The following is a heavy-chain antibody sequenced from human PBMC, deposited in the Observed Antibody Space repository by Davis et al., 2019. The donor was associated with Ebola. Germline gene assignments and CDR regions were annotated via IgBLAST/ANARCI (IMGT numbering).Heavy chain of an antibody. Sequence: SETLSLTCAVSGYSISSGYYWGWIRQPPGKGLEWIGSIYHSGSTNYNPSLKSRVTISVDTSKNQFSLKLSSVTAADTAVYYCARGRLVVPAAIHRDYNYYMDVWGKGTTVTVSS. CDR3: ARGRLVVPAAIHRDYNYYMDV. CDR2: IYHSGST. J-gene: IGHJ6*03. CDR1: GYSISSGYY. V-gene: IGHV4-38-2*01. D-gene: IGHD2-2*01.